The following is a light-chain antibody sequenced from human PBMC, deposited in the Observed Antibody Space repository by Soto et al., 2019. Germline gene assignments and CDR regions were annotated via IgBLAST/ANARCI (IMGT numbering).Light chain of an antibody. J-gene: IGKJ1*01. CDR1: QGISNY. Sequence: DIQMTQSPSSLSASVGDRVTITCRASQGISNYLAWYQQQPGKVPKLLIYVASTLQLGVPSRFSGSGSGTDFTLTISSLQPEDVATYYCQKYNSAPWTCGQGTKVEIK. CDR3: QKYNSAPWT. CDR2: VAS. V-gene: IGKV1-27*01.